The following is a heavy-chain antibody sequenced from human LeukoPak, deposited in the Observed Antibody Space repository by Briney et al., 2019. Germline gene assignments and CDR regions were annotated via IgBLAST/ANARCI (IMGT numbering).Heavy chain of an antibody. D-gene: IGHD3-3*01. J-gene: IGHJ5*02. Sequence: PKASVKVSCKASGYTFTGYYMHWVRQAPGQGLEWMGWINPNSGGTNYAQEFQGRVTMTRDTSISTAYMELSRLRSDDTAVYYCASVKYYDFWSGYYTGRFDPWGQGTLVTVSS. CDR2: INPNSGGT. V-gene: IGHV1-2*02. CDR1: GYTFTGYY. CDR3: ASVKYYDFWSGYYTGRFDP.